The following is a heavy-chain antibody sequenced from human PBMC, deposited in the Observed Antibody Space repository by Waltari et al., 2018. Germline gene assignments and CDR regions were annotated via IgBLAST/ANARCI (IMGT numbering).Heavy chain of an antibody. CDR1: HFTFSNYG. V-gene: IGHV3-23*01. D-gene: IGHD1-7*01. Sequence: EVQLLESGGDLVQPGGSLRRSWAGSHFTFSNYGMTWVRQAPGKGLGWVSGISNSGGDTYYADSVEGRFFISRDNSKNIVYLQMDSLRAEDTAVYYCARKDFTGTTSWLDAWGQGTLVTVAS. CDR3: ARKDFTGTTSWLDA. J-gene: IGHJ5*02. CDR2: ISNSGGDT.